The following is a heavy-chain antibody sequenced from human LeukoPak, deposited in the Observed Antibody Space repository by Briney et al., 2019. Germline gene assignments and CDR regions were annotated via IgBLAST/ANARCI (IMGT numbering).Heavy chain of an antibody. CDR1: GFTVSSNY. CDR3: ARGLHYVHPSFDY. CDR2: IYSGGNT. V-gene: IGHV3-53*01. J-gene: IGHJ4*02. D-gene: IGHD3-16*01. Sequence: PGGSLRLSCAASGFTVSSNYMSWVRQAPGKGLEWVSVIYSGGNTYYADSVKGRFTISRDNSKNTLYLQMNSLRAEDTAVYYCARGLHYVHPSFDYWGQGTLVTVSS.